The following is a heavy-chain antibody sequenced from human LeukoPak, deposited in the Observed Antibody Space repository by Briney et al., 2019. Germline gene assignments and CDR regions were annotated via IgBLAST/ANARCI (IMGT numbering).Heavy chain of an antibody. D-gene: IGHD2-21*02. CDR2: NNGDGSTT. Sequence: PGGSLRLSCVASGFSLSGYWMYWVRQAPGKGLMYISRNNGDGSTTNYADVVKGRFTISRDNSKNTLYLQMNSLRAEDTAVYYCARVSVGVGTPLAFDIWGQGTMVTVSS. V-gene: IGHV3-74*01. CDR3: ARVSVGVGTPLAFDI. J-gene: IGHJ3*02. CDR1: GFSLSGYW.